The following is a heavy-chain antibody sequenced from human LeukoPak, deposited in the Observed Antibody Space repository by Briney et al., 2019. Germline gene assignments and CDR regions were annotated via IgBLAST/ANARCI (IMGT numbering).Heavy chain of an antibody. J-gene: IGHJ4*02. Sequence: SETLSLTCTVSGGSISSSSHSWGWVRQPPGKGLEWTGTIYYTGRTYYNPSLESRLTISVDTSKNQFSLKLSSVTAADTAVYYCARYVVYGSGKYYFDYWGQGTLVTVSS. V-gene: IGHV4-39*01. CDR1: GGSISSSSHS. D-gene: IGHD3-10*01. CDR3: ARYVVYGSGKYYFDY. CDR2: IYYTGRT.